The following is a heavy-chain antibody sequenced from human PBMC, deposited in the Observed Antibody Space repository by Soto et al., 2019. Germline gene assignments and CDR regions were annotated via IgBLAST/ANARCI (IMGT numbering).Heavy chain of an antibody. V-gene: IGHV3-23*01. CDR2: ISGSGGRT. D-gene: IGHD5-12*01. Sequence: EVQLLESGGGLVQPGGSLRLSCAASGFTFSDYAMSWVRQGPGKGLEWVSTISGSGGRTFYADSVKGRFTISRDNSKNTLYLQMNRLRAEDTAVYYCAKRAQIYDPGYYFDFWGQGTPVTVSS. J-gene: IGHJ4*02. CDR3: AKRAQIYDPGYYFDF. CDR1: GFTFSDYA.